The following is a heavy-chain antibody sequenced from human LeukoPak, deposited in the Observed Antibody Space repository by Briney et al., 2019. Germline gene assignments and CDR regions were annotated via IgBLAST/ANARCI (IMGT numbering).Heavy chain of an antibody. CDR1: GFTFSSYA. V-gene: IGHV3-23*01. CDR3: AKRGDSSSWYGNFDY. D-gene: IGHD6-13*01. J-gene: IGHJ4*02. Sequence: TGGSLRLSCAASGFTFSSYAMSWVRQAPGKGLEWVSAISGSGGSTYYADSVKGRFTISRDNSKNTLYLQMNSLRAEDTAVYYCAKRGDSSSWYGNFDYWGQGTLVTVSS. CDR2: ISGSGGST.